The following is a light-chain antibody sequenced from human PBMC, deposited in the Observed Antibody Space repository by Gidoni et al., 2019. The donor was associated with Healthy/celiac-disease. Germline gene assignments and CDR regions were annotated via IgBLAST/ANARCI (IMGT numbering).Light chain of an antibody. CDR2: DAS. J-gene: IGKJ4*01. CDR3: QQRSNWPPALT. Sequence: EIVFTQSPATLSLSPGERATLSCRASQSVSSYLAWYQQKPGQAPRLLIYDASNRATGIPARFSGSGSGTDFTLTISSLEPEDFAVYYCQQRSNWPPALTFGGGTKVESK. CDR1: QSVSSY. V-gene: IGKV3-11*01.